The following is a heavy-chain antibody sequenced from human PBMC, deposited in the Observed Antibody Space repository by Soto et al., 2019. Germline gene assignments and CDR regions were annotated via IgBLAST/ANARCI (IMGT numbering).Heavy chain of an antibody. J-gene: IGHJ4*02. Sequence: PGESLKISGKTSGYTFTTYWVGWVRQRPGEGLEWMGIIYPSDSDTRYSPSFQGHVMFSVDKSLETAYLEWSSLKTSDTAVSFCARRAGVMVPFDYWGQGTQVTVSS. D-gene: IGHD3-16*01. V-gene: IGHV5-51*01. CDR3: ARRAGVMVPFDY. CDR1: GYTFTTYW. CDR2: IYPSDSDT.